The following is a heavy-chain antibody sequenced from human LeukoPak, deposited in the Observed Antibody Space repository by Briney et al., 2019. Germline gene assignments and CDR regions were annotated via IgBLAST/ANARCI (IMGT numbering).Heavy chain of an antibody. J-gene: IGHJ4*02. CDR3: AKDSNEFGDSYVDH. V-gene: IGHV3-33*06. CDR2: IWNDGSHL. CDR1: GLTLSNFG. D-gene: IGHD3-10*01. Sequence: GGSLRLSCVASGLTLSNFGVHWVRQAPGKGPEWVAVIWNDGSHLYYSDSVKGRFTISRDNSENTAYLQMDRLRVEDTAMYYCAKDSNEFGDSYVDHGGRETRVLVSS.